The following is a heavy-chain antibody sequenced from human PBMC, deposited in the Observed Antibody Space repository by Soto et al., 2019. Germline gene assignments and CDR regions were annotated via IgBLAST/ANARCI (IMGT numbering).Heavy chain of an antibody. V-gene: IGHV4-4*07. D-gene: IGHD6-19*01. Sequence: SETLSLTCTVSGGSISSYYWSWIRQPAGKGLESIGRIYTSGSTNYNPSLKSRVTMSVDTSKNQFSLKLSSVTAADTAVYYCARYIAVAGSRDWFDPWGQGTLVTVSS. CDR2: IYTSGST. CDR3: ARYIAVAGSRDWFDP. CDR1: GGSISSYY. J-gene: IGHJ5*02.